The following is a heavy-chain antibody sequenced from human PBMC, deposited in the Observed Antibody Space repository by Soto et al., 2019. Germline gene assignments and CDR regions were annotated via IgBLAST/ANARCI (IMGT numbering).Heavy chain of an antibody. CDR1: GGSISSYY. CDR2: IYHSGST. CDR3: ARVPGP. Sequence: PSETLPLTWTVSGGSISSYYWSWIRQPPGKGLEWIGYIYHSGSTYYNPSLKSRVTISVDRSKNQFSLKLSSVTAADTAVYYCARVPGPWGQGTTVTVSS. V-gene: IGHV4-59*12. J-gene: IGHJ6*02.